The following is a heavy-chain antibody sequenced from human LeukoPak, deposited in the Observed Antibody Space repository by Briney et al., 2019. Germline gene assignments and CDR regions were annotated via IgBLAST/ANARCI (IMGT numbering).Heavy chain of an antibody. CDR3: ARGLRYFDWLGSYYYYYMDV. V-gene: IGHV4-34*01. CDR2: INHSGST. CDR1: GGSFSGYY. J-gene: IGHJ6*03. D-gene: IGHD3-9*01. Sequence: SETLSLTCAVYGGSFSGYYWSWIRQPPGKGLEWIGEINHSGSTYYNPSLKSRVTISVDTSKNQFSLKLSSETAADTAVYYCARGLRYFDWLGSYYYYYMDVWGKGTTVTISS.